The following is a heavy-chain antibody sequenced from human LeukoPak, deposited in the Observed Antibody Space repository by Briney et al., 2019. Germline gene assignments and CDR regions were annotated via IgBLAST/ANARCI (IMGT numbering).Heavy chain of an antibody. J-gene: IGHJ5*02. CDR2: ISTHNDKT. D-gene: IGHD2-21*02. V-gene: IGHV1-18*01. CDR1: VYAFTSQS. Sequence: ASVKVSFKASVYAFTSQSIIWVRQAPGQGLEWVGWISTHNDKTNYAQRLQGRVTMTTDRSTNTAYMELKSLRSDDTAVYYCARSTMTAAYNWFDPWGQGTLVTVSS. CDR3: ARSTMTAAYNWFDP.